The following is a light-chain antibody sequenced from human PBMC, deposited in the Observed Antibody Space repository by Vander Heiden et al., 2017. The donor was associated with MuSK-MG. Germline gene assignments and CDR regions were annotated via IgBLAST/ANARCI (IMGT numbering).Light chain of an antibody. J-gene: IGKJ4*01. CDR2: DAS. V-gene: IGKV3-11*01. CDR1: QSVSSY. Sequence: EILLTPSPPTLSCAPGERATTSCRASQSVSSYLAGYQQKPGQAPRLLIYDASNRATGIPARFSGSGSGTDFTLTISSLEPEDFAVYYCQQRSNWPRLTFGGGTKVEIK. CDR3: QQRSNWPRLT.